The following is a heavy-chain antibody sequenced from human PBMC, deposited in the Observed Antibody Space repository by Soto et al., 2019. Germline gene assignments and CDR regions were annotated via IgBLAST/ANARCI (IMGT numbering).Heavy chain of an antibody. CDR3: ARGPEIVIRD. J-gene: IGHJ4*02. V-gene: IGHV3-66*01. CDR2: IYAGGTT. CDR1: GFTVRSNF. D-gene: IGHD2-8*01. Sequence: EVQLVESGGGLVQPGGSLRLSCAASGFTVRSNFMNWVRQAPGKGLEWVATIYAGGTTYYADSVKGRFTISRDTSKNTLFLHMDSLRVEDTAMYHCARGPEIVIRDWGQGTLVTVSS.